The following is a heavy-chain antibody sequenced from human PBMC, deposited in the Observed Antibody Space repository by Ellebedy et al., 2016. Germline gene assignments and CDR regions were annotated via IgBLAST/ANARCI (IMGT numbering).Heavy chain of an antibody. V-gene: IGHV4-38-2*02. D-gene: IGHD3-10*01. CDR3: ARGGDGMDV. J-gene: IGHJ6*02. CDR2: IYHSGST. Sequence: SETLSLXXTVSGYSISSGYYWGWIRQPPGKGLEWIGSIYHSGSTYYNPSLKSRVTISVDTSKNQFSLKLSSVTAADTAVYYCARGGDGMDVWGQGTTVTVSS. CDR1: GYSISSGYY.